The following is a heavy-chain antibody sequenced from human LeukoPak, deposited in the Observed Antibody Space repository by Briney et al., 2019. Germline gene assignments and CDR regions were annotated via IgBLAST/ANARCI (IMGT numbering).Heavy chain of an antibody. CDR2: MNPNSGNT. D-gene: IGHD5-12*01. V-gene: IGHV1-8*01. CDR1: GYTFTSYD. CDR3: ARDRWRMEATARGFLFDI. Sequence: ASVKVSCKASGYTFTSYDIDWVRQATGQGLEWMGWMNPNSGNTGYAQKFQGRVTITRDTSASTAYMELSSLRSEDTAVYYCARDRWRMEATARGFLFDIWGQGTMVTVSS. J-gene: IGHJ3*02.